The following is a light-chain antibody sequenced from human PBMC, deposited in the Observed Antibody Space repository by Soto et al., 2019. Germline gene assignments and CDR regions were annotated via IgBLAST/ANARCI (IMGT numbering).Light chain of an antibody. V-gene: IGLV2-14*03. J-gene: IGLJ3*02. CDR3: CSYATNSIRV. Sequence: QSVLTQPASVSGSPGQSITISCTGTSSDVGGYNYVSWYQKQPGKVPKVMIYEVSNRTSEVSNRFYSAKSGNTASLTISGLQAEDEGDYYCCSYATNSIRVFGGGTKLTVL. CDR2: EVS. CDR1: SSDVGGYNY.